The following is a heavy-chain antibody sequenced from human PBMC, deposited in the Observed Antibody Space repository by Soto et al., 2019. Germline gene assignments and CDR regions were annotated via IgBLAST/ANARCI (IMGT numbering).Heavy chain of an antibody. CDR3: ARAYASNKYYFDP. CDR2: IIPFFGTA. Sequence: ASVKVSCKVSGGTFSSYIISWVRQAPGQGLEWMGGIIPFFGTADYAQKFQDRVTITADESTNTAYMELSSLRSEDTAIYYCARAYASNKYYFDPRGQGTLVTVSS. J-gene: IGHJ5*02. CDR1: GGTFSSYI. V-gene: IGHV1-69*13. D-gene: IGHD2-2*01.